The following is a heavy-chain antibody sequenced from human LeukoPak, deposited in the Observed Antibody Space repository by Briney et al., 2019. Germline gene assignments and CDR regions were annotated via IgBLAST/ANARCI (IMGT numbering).Heavy chain of an antibody. J-gene: IGHJ5*02. CDR3: ARDGVRYCSSTSCYGLGWFDP. Sequence: SETLSLTCTVSGGSISSYYWSWIRQPPGKGLEWSGYIYYSGSTNYNPSLKGRVTISVDTSKNQFSLKLSSVTAADTAVYYCARDGVRYCSSTSCYGLGWFDPWGQGTLVTVSS. CDR1: GGSISSYY. V-gene: IGHV4-59*01. CDR2: IYYSGST. D-gene: IGHD2-2*01.